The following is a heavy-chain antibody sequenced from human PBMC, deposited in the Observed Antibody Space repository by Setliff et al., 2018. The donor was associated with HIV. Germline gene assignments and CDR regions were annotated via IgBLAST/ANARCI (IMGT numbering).Heavy chain of an antibody. V-gene: IGHV4-4*07. CDR3: ARTTILQESFDL. Sequence: PSETLSLTCTVSGGSITSFYWNWIRQPAGRGLEWIGRIYTSGSTNYSPSLKSRVSMSVDTPRNQLSLRLTSVTAADTAVYFCARTTILQESFDLWGQGTMVTVSS. CDR2: IYTSGST. J-gene: IGHJ3*01. D-gene: IGHD1-1*01. CDR1: GGSITSFY.